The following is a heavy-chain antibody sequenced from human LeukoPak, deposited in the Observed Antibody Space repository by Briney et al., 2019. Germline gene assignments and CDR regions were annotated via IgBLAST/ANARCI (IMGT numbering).Heavy chain of an antibody. V-gene: IGHV1-46*01. CDR2: INPSGGST. Sequence: ASVTVSCKASGYTFTSYGISWVRQAPGQGLEWMGIINPSGGSTSYAQKFQGRVTMTRDTSTSTVYMELSSLRSEDTAVYYCARLDYGGTNDAFDIWGQGTMVTVSS. CDR3: ARLDYGGTNDAFDI. J-gene: IGHJ3*02. D-gene: IGHD4-23*01. CDR1: GYTFTSYG.